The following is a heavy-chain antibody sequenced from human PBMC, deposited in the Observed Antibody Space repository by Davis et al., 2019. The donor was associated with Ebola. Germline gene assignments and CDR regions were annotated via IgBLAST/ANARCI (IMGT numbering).Heavy chain of an antibody. V-gene: IGHV4-30-2*01. D-gene: IGHD3-22*01. Sequence: SETLSLNCAVSGGSISSGGYSWSWIRQPPGKGLEWIGYIYHSGSTYYNPSLKSRVTISVDRSKNQFSLKLSSVTAADTAVYYCARDPDTSAPPDAFDIWGHGTMVTVSS. CDR3: ARDPDTSAPPDAFDI. CDR2: IYHSGST. J-gene: IGHJ3*02. CDR1: GGSISSGGYS.